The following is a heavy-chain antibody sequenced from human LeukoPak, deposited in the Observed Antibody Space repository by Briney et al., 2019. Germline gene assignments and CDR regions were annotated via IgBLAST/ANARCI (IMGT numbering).Heavy chain of an antibody. CDR1: GFTFSSYS. CDR3: ATWPGSTRWFDP. D-gene: IGHD3-10*01. V-gene: IGHV3-21*01. J-gene: IGHJ5*02. CDR2: ISSSSSYI. Sequence: GGSLRLSYAASGFTFSSYSMNWVRQAPGKGLEWVSSISSSSSYIYYADSVKGRFTISRDNAKNSLYLQMNSLRAEDTAVYYCATWPGSTRWFDPWGQGTLVTVSS.